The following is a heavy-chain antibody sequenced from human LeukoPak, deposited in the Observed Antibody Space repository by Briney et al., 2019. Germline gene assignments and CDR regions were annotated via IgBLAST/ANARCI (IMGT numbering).Heavy chain of an antibody. J-gene: IGHJ5*02. CDR1: GFTFSSYE. CDR2: ISSSGSTI. Sequence: GGSLRLSCAASGFTFSSYEMNWVRQAPGKGLEWVSYISSSGSTIYYADSVKGRFTISRDNAKNSLYLQMNSLRAEDTAVYYCARGAYGSGNTPGSWFDPWGQGTLVTVSS. D-gene: IGHD3-10*01. V-gene: IGHV3-48*03. CDR3: ARGAYGSGNTPGSWFDP.